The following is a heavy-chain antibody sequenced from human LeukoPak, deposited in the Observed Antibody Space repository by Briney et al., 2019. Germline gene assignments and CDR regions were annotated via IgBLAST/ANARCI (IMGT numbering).Heavy chain of an antibody. CDR2: ISPDRDFK. V-gene: IGHV3-74*01. CDR3: ARDLSCSPDY. J-gene: IGHJ4*02. Sequence: GGSLRLSCAASGFTFRSSWMHWVRQVPGRGLVWVSHISPDRDFKDYEDSVNGRFIISRDNAKNTLFLQMNRLRAEDTALYYCARDLSCSPDYWGQGTLVTVSS. D-gene: IGHD6-19*01. CDR1: GFTFRSSW.